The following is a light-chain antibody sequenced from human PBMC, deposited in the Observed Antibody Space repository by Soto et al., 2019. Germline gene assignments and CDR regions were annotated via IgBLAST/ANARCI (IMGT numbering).Light chain of an antibody. V-gene: IGKV1-9*01. CDR1: QGISSY. CDR2: AAS. J-gene: IGKJ3*01. Sequence: DIQLTQSPSFLSASVGDRVTITCRASQGISSYLAWYQQKPGKAPKLLIYAASTLQSGVPSRFSGSGSGTEFTFTISSLQPEDFATYYCLQLNSYPRTFGPGTKVDIK. CDR3: LQLNSYPRT.